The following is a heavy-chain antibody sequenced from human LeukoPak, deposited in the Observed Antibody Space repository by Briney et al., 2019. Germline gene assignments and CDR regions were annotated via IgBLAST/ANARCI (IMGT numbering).Heavy chain of an antibody. J-gene: IGHJ6*03. V-gene: IGHV6-1*01. D-gene: IGHD1-1*01. CDR1: GDSVSSNSAA. CDR2: TYYRSKWYN. Sequence: SQTLPLTCAISGDSVSSNSAAWNWIRQSPSRGLEWLGRTYYRSKWYNDYAVSVKSRITINPDTSKNQFSLQLNSVTPEDTAVYYCARARPKYNWNDMYYYYYMDVWGKGTTVTVSS. CDR3: ARARPKYNWNDMYYYYYMDV.